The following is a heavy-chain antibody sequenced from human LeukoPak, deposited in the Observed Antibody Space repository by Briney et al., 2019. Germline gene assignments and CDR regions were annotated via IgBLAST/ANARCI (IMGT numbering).Heavy chain of an antibody. Sequence: PGESLKISCKGSGYSFTSYWIGWVRQAPGKGLEWVSAITGSGGRTYYADSVKGRFTISRDNSKNTLYLQMNSLRAEDTAIYYCAKEYTGTFSPFPSYFDNWGQGTLVTVSS. CDR2: ITGSGGRT. V-gene: IGHV3-23*01. D-gene: IGHD1-26*01. J-gene: IGHJ4*02. CDR3: AKEYTGTFSPFPSYFDN. CDR1: GYSFTSYW.